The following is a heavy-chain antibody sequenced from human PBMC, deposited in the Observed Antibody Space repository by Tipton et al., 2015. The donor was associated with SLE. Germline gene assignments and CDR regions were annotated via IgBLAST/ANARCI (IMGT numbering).Heavy chain of an antibody. J-gene: IGHJ4*02. CDR1: GGSISSGCYY. Sequence: TLSLTCTVSGGSISSGCYYWSWIRQPAGKGLEWIGRIYTSGSTNYNPSLKSRVTMSVDTSKNQFSLKLSSVTAADTAVYYCASETSSLFDYWGQGTLVTVSS. D-gene: IGHD6-19*01. CDR3: ASETSSLFDY. V-gene: IGHV4-61*02. CDR2: IYTSGST.